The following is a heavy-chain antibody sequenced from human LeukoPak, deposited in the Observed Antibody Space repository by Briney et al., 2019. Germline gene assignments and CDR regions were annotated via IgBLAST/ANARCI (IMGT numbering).Heavy chain of an antibody. CDR2: IIYSGST. CDR1: GDSIISSSYY. D-gene: IGHD6-19*01. V-gene: IGHV4-39*07. CDR3: ARRVSGSGWYVGKPYNFDY. J-gene: IGHJ4*02. Sequence: SETLSLTCTVSGDSIISSSYYWGWIRQPPGEGLEWIGSIIYSGSTYYNPSLKSRVTISADTSENQFSLKLSSVTAADTAVYYCARRVSGSGWYVGKPYNFDYWGQGTLVTVSS.